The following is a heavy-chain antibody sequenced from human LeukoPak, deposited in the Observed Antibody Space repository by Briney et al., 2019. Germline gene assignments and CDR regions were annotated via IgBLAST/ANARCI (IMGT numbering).Heavy chain of an antibody. Sequence: PGGSLRLSCEASGSTFSDQYMDWVRQAPGKGLQWVGRIGNKANTYTTEYAASVKGRFTISRDESKDSLYLHMNSLKTEDSAVYYCTRGYSGVSIYAFDIWGQGTVVTVSS. J-gene: IGHJ3*02. CDR3: TRGYSGVSIYAFDI. CDR2: IGNKANTYTT. CDR1: GSTFSDQY. D-gene: IGHD5-12*01. V-gene: IGHV3-72*01.